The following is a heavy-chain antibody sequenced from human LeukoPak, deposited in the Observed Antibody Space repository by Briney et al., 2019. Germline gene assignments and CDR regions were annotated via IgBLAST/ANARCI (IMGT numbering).Heavy chain of an antibody. J-gene: IGHJ4*02. V-gene: IGHV3-30-3*01. CDR1: GFTFSSYA. CDR2: ISYDGNNK. D-gene: IGHD2-2*02. CDR3: AKGHSEYQLLYGLENY. Sequence: GRSLRLSCAASGFTFSSYAMHWVRQAPGKGLEWVAVISYDGNNKYYADSVKGRFTISRDNSKNTLYLQMNSLRAEDTAVYYCAKGHSEYQLLYGLENYWGQGTLVTVSS.